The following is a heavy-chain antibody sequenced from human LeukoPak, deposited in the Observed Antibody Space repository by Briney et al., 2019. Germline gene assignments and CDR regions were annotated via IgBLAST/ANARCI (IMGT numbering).Heavy chain of an antibody. V-gene: IGHV4-31*03. CDR2: IYYSGST. D-gene: IGHD3-22*01. CDR1: GGSISSGGYY. J-gene: IGHJ4*02. CDR3: AREVYDSSVYPNFDY. Sequence: PSQTLSLTCTVSGGSISSGGYYWSWIRQHPGKGLEWIGYIYYSGSTYYNPSLKSRVTISVDTSKNQFSLKLSSVTAADTAVYYWAREVYDSSVYPNFDYGGKEPRATFSS.